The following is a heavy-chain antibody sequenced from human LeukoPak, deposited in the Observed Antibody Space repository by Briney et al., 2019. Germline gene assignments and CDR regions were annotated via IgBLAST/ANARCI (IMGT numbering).Heavy chain of an antibody. CDR1: GFTFSSYW. D-gene: IGHD3-3*01. J-gene: IGHJ4*02. Sequence: GGSLRPSCAASGFTFSSYWMSWVRQAPGKGLEWVASIKEDGNEKFHVDSVKGRFTISRDNAKNSLFLQMNSLRAEDTAVYYCARDRNTDFWSGYYTNYFDYWGQGTLVTVSS. CDR2: IKEDGNEK. V-gene: IGHV3-7*01. CDR3: ARDRNTDFWSGYYTNYFDY.